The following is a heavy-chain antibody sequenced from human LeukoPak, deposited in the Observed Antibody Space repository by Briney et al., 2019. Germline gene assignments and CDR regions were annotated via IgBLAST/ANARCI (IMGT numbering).Heavy chain of an antibody. Sequence: GSLRLSCAASRFTFSNAWMSWVRQAPGKGLEWVGRIKSKTDGGTTDYAAPVKGRFTISRDDSKNTLYLQMNSLTTEDTAVYYCTSTYYYDSSGYLYWGQGTLVTVSS. CDR3: TSTYYYDSSGYLY. CDR1: RFTFSNAW. CDR2: IKSKTDGGTT. V-gene: IGHV3-15*01. J-gene: IGHJ4*02. D-gene: IGHD3-22*01.